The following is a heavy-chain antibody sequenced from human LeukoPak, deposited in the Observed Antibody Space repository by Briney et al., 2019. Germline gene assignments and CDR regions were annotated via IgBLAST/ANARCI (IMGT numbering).Heavy chain of an antibody. Sequence: PGPTLVKPTQTLTLTCTFSGFSLSTSGVGVGWIRQPPGKALEWLAIIYWDDDKRYSPPLKSRRTTTKDTSKNQVVLTMTNMDPVDTATYFCAHRRVTYNFVCWGEGTLVTVSS. D-gene: IGHD5-24*01. V-gene: IGHV2-5*02. CDR3: AHRRVTYNFVC. CDR2: IYWDDDK. CDR1: GFSLSTSGVG. J-gene: IGHJ4*02.